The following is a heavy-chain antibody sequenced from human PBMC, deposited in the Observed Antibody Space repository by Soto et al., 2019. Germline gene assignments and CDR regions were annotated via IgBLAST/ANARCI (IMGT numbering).Heavy chain of an antibody. D-gene: IGHD3-22*01. CDR1: GYTFTSYG. J-gene: IGHJ5*02. V-gene: IGHV1-18*01. Sequence: ASVEVSCKASGYTFTSYGISWVRQAPGQGLEWMGWISAYNGNTNYAQKLQGRVTMTTDTSTSTAYMELRSLRSDDTAVYYCARDYISRYYYDSSGYYLRWFDPWGQGTLVTVSS. CDR2: ISAYNGNT. CDR3: ARDYISRYYYDSSGYYLRWFDP.